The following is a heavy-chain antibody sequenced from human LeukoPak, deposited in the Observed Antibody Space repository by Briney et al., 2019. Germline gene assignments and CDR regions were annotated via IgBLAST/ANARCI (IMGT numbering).Heavy chain of an antibody. Sequence: GGSLRLSCTVSGFRLSEYWMSWARQAPGKGLEWVGNINEHGTEKFYVGSVTGRFSISRDNTKNTVFLQMNSLRLDDTAIYFCARNPVAGTADYWGEGTLVTVSS. D-gene: IGHD2-21*01. J-gene: IGHJ4*02. CDR2: INEHGTEK. CDR1: GFRLSEYW. V-gene: IGHV3-7*01. CDR3: ARNPVAGTADY.